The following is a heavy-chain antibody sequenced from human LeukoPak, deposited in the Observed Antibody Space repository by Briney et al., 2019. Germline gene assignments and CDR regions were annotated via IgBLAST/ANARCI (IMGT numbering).Heavy chain of an antibody. D-gene: IGHD6-6*01. CDR1: GFTFSSYW. CDR2: INSDGSST. V-gene: IGHV3-74*01. CDR3: AKGVGRQLSMYYGMDV. Sequence: GGSLRLSCAASGFTFSSYWMHWVRQAPGKGLVWVSRINSDGSSTSYADSVKGRFTISRDNAKNSLYLQMNSLRAEDTALYYCAKGVGRQLSMYYGMDVWGQGTTVTVSS. J-gene: IGHJ6*02.